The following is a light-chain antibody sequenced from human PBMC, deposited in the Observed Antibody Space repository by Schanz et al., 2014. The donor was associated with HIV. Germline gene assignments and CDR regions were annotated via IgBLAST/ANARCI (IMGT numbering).Light chain of an antibody. CDR2: GNK. CDR1: SSNIGARYD. CDR3: SSYTGTTTLV. J-gene: IGLJ3*02. Sequence: QSVLTQPPSVSGAPGQRVTISCTGSSSNIGARYDVHWYQQLPGTAPKLVIYGNKNRPSGVPDRISASKSGTSASLAITGLQAEDEADYYCSSYTGTTTLVFGGGTKLTVL. V-gene: IGLV1-40*01.